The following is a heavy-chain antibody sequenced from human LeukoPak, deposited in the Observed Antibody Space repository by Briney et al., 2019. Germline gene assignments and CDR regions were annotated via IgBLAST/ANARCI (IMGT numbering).Heavy chain of an antibody. V-gene: IGHV5-51*01. CDR2: IYPADSDT. CDR1: GYIFTHYW. CDR3: ARHGYSNYESFEDY. Sequence: GESLKISCQVSGYIFTHYWIGWVRQMPGNGLESMGIIYPADSDTTYSPSFQGQVTISADKSINTVYLQWSSLKASDTAMYYCARHGYSNYESFEDYWGQGTLVTVSS. J-gene: IGHJ4*02. D-gene: IGHD4-11*01.